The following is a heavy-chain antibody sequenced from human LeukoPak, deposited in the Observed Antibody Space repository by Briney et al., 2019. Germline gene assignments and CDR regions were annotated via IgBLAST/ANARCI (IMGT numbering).Heavy chain of an antibody. D-gene: IGHD6-6*01. V-gene: IGHV4-59*01. CDR2: IYYSGST. J-gene: IGHJ4*02. Sequence: SETLSLTCTVSGGSISSYYWSWIRQPPGKGLEWIGYIYYSGSTNYNPSLKSRVTISVDTSKNQFSLKLSSVTAADTAVYYCAGDQGYSRSSGFASWGQGPLVTVS. CDR1: GGSISSYY. CDR3: AGDQGYSRSSGFAS.